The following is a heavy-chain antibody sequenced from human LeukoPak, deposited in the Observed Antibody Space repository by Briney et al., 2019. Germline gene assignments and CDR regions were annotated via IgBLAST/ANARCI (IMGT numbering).Heavy chain of an antibody. V-gene: IGHV3-20*04. Sequence: PGGSLRLSCAASGFTFSSYSMNWVRQAPGKGLEWVSGINWNGGSTGYADSVKGRFTISRDNAKNSLYLQMNSLRAEDTALYYCARELVDSDAFDIWGQGTMVTVSS. CDR3: ARELVDSDAFDI. CDR2: INWNGGST. J-gene: IGHJ3*02. D-gene: IGHD5-12*01. CDR1: GFTFSSYS.